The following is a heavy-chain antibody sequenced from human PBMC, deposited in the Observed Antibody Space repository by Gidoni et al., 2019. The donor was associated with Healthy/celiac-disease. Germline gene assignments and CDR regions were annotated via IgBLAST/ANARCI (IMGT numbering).Heavy chain of an antibody. CDR1: GGTFSSYA. J-gene: IGHJ3*02. V-gene: IGHV1-69*01. CDR3: ARDQFPNWNDHGAAFDI. CDR2: IIPIFGTA. Sequence: QVQLVQSGAEVKKPGSSVKVSCKASGGTFSSYAISWVRQAPGQGLEWMGGIIPIFGTANYAQKFQGRVTITADESTSTAYMELSSLRSEDTAVYYCARDQFPNWNDHGAAFDIWGQGTMVTVSS. D-gene: IGHD1-20*01.